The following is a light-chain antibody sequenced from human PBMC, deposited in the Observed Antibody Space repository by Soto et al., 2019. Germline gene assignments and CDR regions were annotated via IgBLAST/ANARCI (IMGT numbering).Light chain of an antibody. V-gene: IGLV1-51*01. CDR1: SSNIGNNY. J-gene: IGLJ2*01. CDR3: ATWDISLSAVV. Sequence: QSVLTQPPSVSATPGQRVTISCSRSSSNIGNNYVSWYQQFPVAAPKLLIYDNYWRPSGIPDRFSASKSGTSATLGITGLQTGDEADYYCATWDISLSAVVVGGGTKLTVL. CDR2: DNY.